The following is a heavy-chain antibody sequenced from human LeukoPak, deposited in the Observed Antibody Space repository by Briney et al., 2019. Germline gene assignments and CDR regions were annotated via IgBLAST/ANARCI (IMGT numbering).Heavy chain of an antibody. CDR1: GYTFSNYG. Sequence: ASLKVSCKASGYTFSNYGMSWVRQAPGQGLEWMGWISGSSDNTNYAQKVQGRVTMTTDTSTSTAYMELRSLRSDDTAVYCCARGGWTITDYDYWGQGTLVTVSS. V-gene: IGHV1-18*04. D-gene: IGHD1-20*01. J-gene: IGHJ4*02. CDR3: ARGGWTITDYDY. CDR2: ISGSSDNT.